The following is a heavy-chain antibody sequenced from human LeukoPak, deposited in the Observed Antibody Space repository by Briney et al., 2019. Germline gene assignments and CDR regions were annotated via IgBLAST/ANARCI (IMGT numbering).Heavy chain of an antibody. CDR1: GGSISSYY. V-gene: IGHV4-59*01. CDR2: IYYSGNT. CDR3: ARLWSEGNWENWFDP. J-gene: IGHJ5*02. D-gene: IGHD3-3*01. Sequence: SETLSLTCTVSGGSISSYYWSWIRQPPGKGLEWIGYIYYSGNTNYNPSLKSRVTISVDTSKNQFSLKLSSVPAADTAVYYCARLWSEGNWENWFDPWGQGTLVTVSS.